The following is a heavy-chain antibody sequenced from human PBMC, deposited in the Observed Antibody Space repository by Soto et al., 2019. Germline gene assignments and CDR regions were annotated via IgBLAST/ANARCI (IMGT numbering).Heavy chain of an antibody. CDR3: ARGSPVFIASACWDYFDS. J-gene: IGHJ5*01. CDR2: IIPIFGTA. D-gene: IGHD6-13*01. V-gene: IGHV1-69*13. CDR1: GGTFSSYA. Sequence: SVKVSCKASGGTFSSYAISWVRQAPGQGLEWMGGIIPIFGTANYAQKFQGRVTITADESTSTAYMELSSLRSEDTAVYYCARGSPVFIASACWDYFDSRGQGTPVPASP.